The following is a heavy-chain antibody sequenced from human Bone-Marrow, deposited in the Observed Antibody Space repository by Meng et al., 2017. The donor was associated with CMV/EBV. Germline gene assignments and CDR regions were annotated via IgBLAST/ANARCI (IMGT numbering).Heavy chain of an antibody. J-gene: IGHJ4*02. CDR3: ARSLQLGLEFDN. Sequence: GGSLRLSCAASGFTFRRFEMSWVRQAPGKGLEWVSYISSSGSTIYYADSVKGRFTISRDNAKNSLYLQMNSLRAEDTAVYYCARSLQLGLEFDNWGQGTLVTVSS. CDR2: ISSSGSTI. D-gene: IGHD5-18*01. V-gene: IGHV3-48*03. CDR1: GFTFRRFE.